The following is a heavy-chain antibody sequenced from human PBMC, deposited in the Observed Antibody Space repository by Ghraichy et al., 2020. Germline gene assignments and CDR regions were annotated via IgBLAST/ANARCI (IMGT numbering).Heavy chain of an antibody. D-gene: IGHD1-26*01. CDR3: ARHLSASYYPLYYFDH. Sequence: SETLSLTCSVSGAPTRSHYWTWIRQPPGKGLEWIGYIYYSGSTNYNPSLKSRATISVDTSKNQFSLKLSSVTAADTAVYYCARHLSASYYPLYYFDHWGQGTLVTVSS. CDR2: IYYSGST. V-gene: IGHV4-59*08. J-gene: IGHJ4*02. CDR1: GAPTRSHY.